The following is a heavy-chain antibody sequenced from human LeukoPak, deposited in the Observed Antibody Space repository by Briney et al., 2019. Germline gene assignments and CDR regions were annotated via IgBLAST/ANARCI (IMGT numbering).Heavy chain of an antibody. V-gene: IGHV3-20*04. CDR2: INWNGGST. J-gene: IGHJ4*02. CDR1: GFTFDDYG. D-gene: IGHD3-16*01. CDR3: AREDKGGVDY. Sequence: GGSLRLSCAASGFTFDDYGMSWVRQAPGKGLEWVSGINWNGGSTDYADSVQGRFTISRDNAKNSLFLQMNSLRAEDTALYYCAREDKGGVDYWGQGTLVTVSS.